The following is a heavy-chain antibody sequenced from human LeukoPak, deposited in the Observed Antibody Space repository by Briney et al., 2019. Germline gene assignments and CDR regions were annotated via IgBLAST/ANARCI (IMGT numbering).Heavy chain of an antibody. CDR3: AKGIYSKDY. Sequence: PGGSLRLSCAASGFTFSNFAMSWVRQAPGEVLEWVTAISGSGANTDYADSVKGRFTISRDNSENTLYLQMNSLRAEDTAVYYCAKGIYSKDYWGQGTLVTVSS. V-gene: IGHV3-23*01. CDR2: ISGSGANT. CDR1: GFTFSNFA. J-gene: IGHJ4*02. D-gene: IGHD5-12*01.